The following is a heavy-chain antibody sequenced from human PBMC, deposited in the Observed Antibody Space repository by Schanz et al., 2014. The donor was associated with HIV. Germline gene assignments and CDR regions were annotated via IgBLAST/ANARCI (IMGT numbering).Heavy chain of an antibody. CDR2: ISWNSGSI. CDR1: GFTFDDYA. V-gene: IGHV3-9*01. CDR3: TKDMGRVYYDSSGFSATFDY. J-gene: IGHJ4*02. D-gene: IGHD3-22*01. Sequence: EVHLVESGGGMVQPGRSLRLSCAASGFTFDDYAMHWVRQAPGKGLEWVSGISWNSGSIGYADSVKGRFTISRDNAKNSLYLQMNSLRAEDTALYYCTKDMGRVYYDSSGFSATFDYWGQGTLVTVSS.